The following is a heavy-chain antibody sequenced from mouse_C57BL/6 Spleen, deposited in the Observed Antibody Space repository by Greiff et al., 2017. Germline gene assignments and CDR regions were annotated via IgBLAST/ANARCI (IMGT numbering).Heavy chain of an antibody. V-gene: IGHV5-16*01. Sequence: EVQGVESEGGLVQPGRSMTLSCTASGFTFSDYYMAWVRTVPEKGLEWVANIIYDGSSPYSLDSLKSRFIISRDNAKNMLYLQMSSLKSEDTATYYCARERSGYFDYWGQGTTLTVSS. CDR1: GFTFSDYY. CDR2: IIYDGSSP. J-gene: IGHJ2*01. D-gene: IGHD4-1*01. CDR3: ARERSGYFDY.